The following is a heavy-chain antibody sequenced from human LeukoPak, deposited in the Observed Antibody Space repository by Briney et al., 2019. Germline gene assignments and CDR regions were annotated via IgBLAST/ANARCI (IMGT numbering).Heavy chain of an antibody. CDR3: AKDHDNTVYYYSFDS. Sequence: PGGSLRLSCAASGFSFNTYAMNCVRQAPGKGLEWVSDISDTGRTTNYTDSVKGRFTISRDNSKNTLHLQMNSLRAEDTALYFCAKDHDNTVYYYSFDSWGQGTLVSVFS. J-gene: IGHJ4*02. V-gene: IGHV3-23*01. CDR2: ISDTGRTT. D-gene: IGHD5/OR15-5a*01. CDR1: GFSFNTYA.